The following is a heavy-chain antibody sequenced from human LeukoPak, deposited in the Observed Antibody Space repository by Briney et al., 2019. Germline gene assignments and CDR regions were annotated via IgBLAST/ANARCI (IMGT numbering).Heavy chain of an antibody. Sequence: GGSLRLSCAASGFTFSSYTMNWVRQTPGKGLEWVSSISAGSSYIYYTDSVKGRFSISRDNAKNSLYLQMNSLRAEDTAVYYCARGLSSPAAPDYWGQGTLVTVSS. J-gene: IGHJ4*02. CDR3: ARGLSSPAAPDY. V-gene: IGHV3-21*01. CDR1: GFTFSSYT. CDR2: ISAGSSYI. D-gene: IGHD2-2*01.